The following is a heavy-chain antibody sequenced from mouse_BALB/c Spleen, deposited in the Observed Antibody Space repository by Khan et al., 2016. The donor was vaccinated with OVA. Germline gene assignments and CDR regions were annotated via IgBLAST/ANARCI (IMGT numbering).Heavy chain of an antibody. J-gene: IGHJ3*01. CDR2: INTYYGDV. Sequence: QVQLKQSGAELVRPGVSVKISCKGSGYTFTDFTMHWVKQSHAKSLEWIGIINTYYGDVTYNQKFKGKATMTVDTSSSTVYMELARLTSEDSAIYFCTRGGGNRFAYWGQGTLVTVSA. CDR3: TRGGGNRFAY. CDR1: GYTFTDFT. V-gene: IGHV1S137*01.